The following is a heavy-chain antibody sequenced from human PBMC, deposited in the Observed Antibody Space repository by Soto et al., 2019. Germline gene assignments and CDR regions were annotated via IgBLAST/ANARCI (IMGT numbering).Heavy chain of an antibody. CDR3: AKEGEYSRYFDY. D-gene: IGHD6-6*01. CDR1: GFTFSSYG. V-gene: IGHV3-30*18. J-gene: IGHJ4*02. Sequence: QVQLVESGGGVVQPGRSLRLSCAASGFTFSSYGMHWVRQAPGKGLEWVAVISYDGSNKYYADSVKGRFTISRDNSKNTLYLQMNSLRAEDTAVYYCAKEGEYSRYFDYWGQGPLVTVSS. CDR2: ISYDGSNK.